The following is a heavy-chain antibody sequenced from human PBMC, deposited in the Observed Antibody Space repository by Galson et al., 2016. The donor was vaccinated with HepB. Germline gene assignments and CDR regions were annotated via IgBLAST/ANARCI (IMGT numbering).Heavy chain of an antibody. V-gene: IGHV3-23*01. D-gene: IGHD3-10*01. CDR2: ISSRSSAT. Sequence: SLRLSCAASGFTFSNYAMNWVRQAPGKGLEWVSVISSRSSATYYADSVKGRFIISRDNSKNIFYLQMNSLRVEDTAIYYCAKVNSPGAVRDAIDVWGQGTMVTVAS. CDR1: GFTFSNYA. J-gene: IGHJ3*01. CDR3: AKVNSPGAVRDAIDV.